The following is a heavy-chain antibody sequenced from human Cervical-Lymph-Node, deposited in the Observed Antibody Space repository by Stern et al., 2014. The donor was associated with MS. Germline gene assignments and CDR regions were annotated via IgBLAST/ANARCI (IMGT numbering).Heavy chain of an antibody. V-gene: IGHV3-33*01. D-gene: IGHD1-26*01. CDR3: ARGGDFKWAVRSQFFDY. CDR2: GWHDGTTK. Sequence: VQLVQSGGGVVQPGRSLRLSCAASGFTFRSYGIHWVRQAPGKGLEWVAVGWHDGTTKSYADSVKGRFTISRDNPRQTVYLQMDNLRVEDTAIYFCARGGDFKWAVRSQFFDYWGQGTLITVSS. CDR1: GFTFRSYG. J-gene: IGHJ4*02.